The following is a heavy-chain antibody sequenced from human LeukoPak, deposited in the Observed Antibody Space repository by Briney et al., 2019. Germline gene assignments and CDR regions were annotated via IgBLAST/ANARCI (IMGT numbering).Heavy chain of an antibody. CDR1: GFTFSSYA. CDR2: ISGSGGST. CDR3: AKDYWDTAMVDDAFDF. J-gene: IGHJ3*01. V-gene: IGHV3-23*01. D-gene: IGHD5-18*01. Sequence: GGSLRLSCAASGFTFSSYAMSWVRQAPGKGLEWVSAISGSGGSTYYADSVKGRFTISRDNSKNTLYLQMNSLRAEDTAVYYCAKDYWDTAMVDDAFDFWGQGTMVTVSS.